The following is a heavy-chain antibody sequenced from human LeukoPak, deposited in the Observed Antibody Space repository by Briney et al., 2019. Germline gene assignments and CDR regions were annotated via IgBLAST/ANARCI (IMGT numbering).Heavy chain of an antibody. CDR1: GFTFSSYA. Sequence: GGSLRLSCAASGFTFSSYAMHWVRQAPGKGLEWVAVISYDGSNKYYADSVKGRFTISRDNSKNTLYLQMNSLRAEDTAVYYCARDQATMNYYGMDVWGQGTTVTVS. D-gene: IGHD3-22*01. CDR3: ARDQATMNYYGMDV. V-gene: IGHV3-30-3*01. J-gene: IGHJ6*02. CDR2: ISYDGSNK.